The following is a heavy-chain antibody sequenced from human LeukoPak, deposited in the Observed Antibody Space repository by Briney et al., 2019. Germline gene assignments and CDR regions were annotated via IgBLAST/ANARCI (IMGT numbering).Heavy chain of an antibody. J-gene: IGHJ3*02. D-gene: IGHD3-22*01. CDR3: ARGPYSYDSSGAFDI. CDR2: ISSSGST. Sequence: SQTLSLTCTVSGDSISSGDYYWSWIRQPAGKGLEWNGRISSSGSTNYNPSLKSRVTISVDTSKNQFSLKLSSVTAADTAVYFCARGPYSYDSSGAFDIWGQGTMVTVSS. CDR1: GDSISSGDYY. V-gene: IGHV4-61*02.